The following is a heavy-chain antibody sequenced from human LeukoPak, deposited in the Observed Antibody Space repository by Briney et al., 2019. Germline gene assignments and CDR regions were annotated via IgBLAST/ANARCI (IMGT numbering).Heavy chain of an antibody. D-gene: IGHD2-15*01. CDR1: ALAFSYYW. V-gene: IGHV3-7*01. Sequence: GGSMRLSWVAAALAFSYYWMSWVRQAAGKGLAWVAKMKRDGGHQNYVDCVKGRLTISRDNAKNSLYLQMNSLRAEDTAIYYCASTFPYCGGGSGALWGQGTLVTVSS. CDR3: ASTFPYCGGGSGAL. CDR2: MKRDGGHQ. J-gene: IGHJ4*02.